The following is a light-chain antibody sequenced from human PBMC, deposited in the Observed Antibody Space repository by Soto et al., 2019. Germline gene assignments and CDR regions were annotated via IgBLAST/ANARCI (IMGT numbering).Light chain of an antibody. Sequence: EVAMAQAPVTLSVSPGERATLSCRASQRVNINYLVWYQQKPGQAPRLLIYGASIRATGIPDRFSGSGSGTDFTLTITRLEPEDFAVYYCQQYGSSPRTFGQGTKVDIK. CDR3: QQYGSSPRT. CDR2: GAS. V-gene: IGKV3-20*01. CDR1: QRVNINY. J-gene: IGKJ1*01.